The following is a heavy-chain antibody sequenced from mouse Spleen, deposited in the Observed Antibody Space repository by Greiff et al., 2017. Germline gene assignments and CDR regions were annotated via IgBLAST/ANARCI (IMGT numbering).Heavy chain of an antibody. J-gene: IGHJ2*01. D-gene: IGHD1-1*01. CDR3: ARYTYGSSYVYFDY. V-gene: IGHV7-3*01. CDR1: GFTFTDYY. CDR2: IRNKANGYTT. Sequence: EVQGVESGGGLVQPGGSLSLSCAASGFTFTDYYMSWVRQPPGKALEWLGFIRNKANGYTTEYSASVKGRFTISRDNSQSILYLQMNALRAEDSATYYCARYTYGSSYVYFDYWGQGTTLTVSS.